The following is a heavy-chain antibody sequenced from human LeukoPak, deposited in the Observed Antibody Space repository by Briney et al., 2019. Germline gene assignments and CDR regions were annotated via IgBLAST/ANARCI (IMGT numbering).Heavy chain of an antibody. V-gene: IGHV3-23*01. D-gene: IGHD3-16*02. CDR2: ISGSGGST. Sequence: GGSLRLSCAASGFTFSSYAMSWVRQAPGKGLEWVSAISGSGGSTYYADSVKGRFTISRDNSKNTLYLQMNSLRAEDTAVYYCAKGREITFGGVIVPSFKYWGRGTLVTVSS. CDR3: AKGREITFGGVIVPSFKY. J-gene: IGHJ4*02. CDR1: GFTFSSYA.